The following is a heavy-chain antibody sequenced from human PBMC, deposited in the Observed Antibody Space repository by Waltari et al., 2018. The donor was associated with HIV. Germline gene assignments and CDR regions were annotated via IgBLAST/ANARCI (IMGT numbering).Heavy chain of an antibody. Sequence: QVQLQESGPGLVKPSETLSLPCNVSGGSISNKYWTWIRPPAGKRLEWIGRVHTAGNTNYNPSLKSRITMSLDTSKNQFSLKLNSMTAADTAMYYCARSVAASYWYFDLWGRGTLVTVSS. CDR3: ARSVAASYWYFDL. D-gene: IGHD6-19*01. J-gene: IGHJ2*01. V-gene: IGHV4-4*07. CDR2: VHTAGNT. CDR1: GGSISNKY.